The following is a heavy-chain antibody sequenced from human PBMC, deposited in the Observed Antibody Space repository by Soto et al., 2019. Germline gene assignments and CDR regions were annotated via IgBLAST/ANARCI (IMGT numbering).Heavy chain of an antibody. CDR3: GRCTSTSCHLGSDY. J-gene: IGHJ4*02. D-gene: IGHD2-2*01. CDR2: ISYDGSNK. Sequence: GGSLRLSCAASGFTFSSYAMNWVRQAQGKGLEWVALISYDGSNKYYADSVRGRFTISRDSSTNTLFLQMNSLRAADTAVYYCGRCTSTSCHLGSDYWGQGTLVTVSS. CDR1: GFTFSSYA. V-gene: IGHV3-30-3*01.